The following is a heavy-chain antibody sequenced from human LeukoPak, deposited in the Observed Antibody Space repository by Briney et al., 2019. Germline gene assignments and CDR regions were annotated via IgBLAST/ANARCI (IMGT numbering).Heavy chain of an antibody. D-gene: IGHD3-22*01. CDR1: GFTFSSYA. J-gene: IGHJ4*02. CDR3: ARDQYYDSSGYYGIDY. Sequence: GGSLRLSCAASGFTFSSYAMHWVRQALGKGLEWVAVISYDGSNKYYADSVKGRFTISRDNSKNTLYLQMNSLRAEDTAVYYCARDQYYDSSGYYGIDYWGQGTLVTVSS. V-gene: IGHV3-30*04. CDR2: ISYDGSNK.